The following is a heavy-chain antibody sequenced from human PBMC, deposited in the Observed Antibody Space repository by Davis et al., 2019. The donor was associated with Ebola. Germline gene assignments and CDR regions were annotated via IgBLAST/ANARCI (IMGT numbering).Heavy chain of an antibody. Sequence: GESLKISCAASGFTFSDYTMSWVRQAPGKGLDWVSSISSSSSYIYYADSVKGRFTISRDNAKNSLYLQMNSLRAEDTAVYYCARLEDSGWTHDYWGQGTLVTVSS. V-gene: IGHV3-21*01. J-gene: IGHJ4*02. CDR1: GFTFSDYT. CDR3: ARLEDSGWTHDY. CDR2: ISSSSSYI. D-gene: IGHD6-19*01.